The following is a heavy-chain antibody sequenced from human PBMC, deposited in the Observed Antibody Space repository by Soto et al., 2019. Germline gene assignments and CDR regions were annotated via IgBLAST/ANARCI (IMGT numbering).Heavy chain of an antibody. CDR3: ARGEQYSGRIFDY. CDR1: GDSVSGNSAA. V-gene: IGHV6-1*01. D-gene: IGHD1-26*01. Sequence: SQTLSLTCAISGDSVSGNSAAWNWIRQSPSRGLEWLGRTYYRSKWYNEYAVSVRGRITINPDTSKNQYSLQLNSVTPEDTAVYFCARGEQYSGRIFDYWGQGTLVTVSS. J-gene: IGHJ4*01. CDR2: TYYRSKWYN.